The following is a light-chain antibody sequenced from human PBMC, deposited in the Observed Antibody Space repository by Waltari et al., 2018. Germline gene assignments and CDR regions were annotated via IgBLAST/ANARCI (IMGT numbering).Light chain of an antibody. CDR3: QHYENLSGS. J-gene: IGKJ4*01. Sequence: EIVLTQSPDPLPLSPAENATPSCRASQIITHNYVAWYQQKPGQAPKLRITGASTRSTGIPDRFTGSGSGADFTLTINRLDPEDVAVYDCQHYENLSGSFGGGTKVEI. CDR1: QIITHNY. V-gene: IGKV3-20*01. CDR2: GAS.